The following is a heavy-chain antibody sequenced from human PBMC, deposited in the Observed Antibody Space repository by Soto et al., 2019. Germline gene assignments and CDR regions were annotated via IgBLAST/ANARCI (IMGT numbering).Heavy chain of an antibody. CDR1: GGSISSGDYY. Sequence: PSETLSLTCTVSGGSISSGDYYWSWIRQPPGKGLEWIGYIYYSGSTYYNPSLKSRVTISVDTSKNQFSLKLSSVTAADTAVYYCARDHASESYGMDVWGQGTTVTVPS. J-gene: IGHJ6*02. CDR3: ARDHASESYGMDV. V-gene: IGHV4-30-4*01. CDR2: IYYSGST.